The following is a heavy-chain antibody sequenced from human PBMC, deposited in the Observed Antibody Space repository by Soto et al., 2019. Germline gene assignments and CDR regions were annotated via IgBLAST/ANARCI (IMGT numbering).Heavy chain of an antibody. V-gene: IGHV1-18*01. CDR2: ISAYNGNT. CDR1: GYTFTSYG. J-gene: IGHJ4*02. D-gene: IGHD3-22*01. Sequence: GASVKVSCKASGYTFTSYGISWVRQAPGQGLEWMGWISAYNGNTNYAQKLQGRVTMTTDTSTSTAYMELRSLRSDDTAVHYCARDVYSARYYDSSGYYRNNYFDYWGQGTLVTVSS. CDR3: ARDVYSARYYDSSGYYRNNYFDY.